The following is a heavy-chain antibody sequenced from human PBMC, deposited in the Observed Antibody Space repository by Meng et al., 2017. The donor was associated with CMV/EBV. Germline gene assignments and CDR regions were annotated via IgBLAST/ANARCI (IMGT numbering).Heavy chain of an antibody. CDR2: ISSRGTYI. CDR3: ARDFSPRSSAYFAIYYFYALDV. CDR1: GFTFSSYS. J-gene: IGHJ6*02. Sequence: GESLKISWAAFGFTFSSYSMNWVRQAPGKGLEWVSSISSRGTYIYYADSVKGRFTISRDNAKNSLYLQMNSLRAEDTAVYYCARDFSPRSSAYFAIYYFYALDVWGQGTTVTVSS. D-gene: IGHD2-21*01. V-gene: IGHV3-21*01.